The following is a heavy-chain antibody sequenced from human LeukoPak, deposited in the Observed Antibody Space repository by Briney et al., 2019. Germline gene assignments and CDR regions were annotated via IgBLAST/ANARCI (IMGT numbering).Heavy chain of an antibody. D-gene: IGHD2-21*01. CDR1: GFTFSSYW. V-gene: IGHV3-53*01. J-gene: IGHJ6*02. CDR2: ISSAGPT. Sequence: PGGSLRLSCAASGFTFSSYWMHWVRQAPGKGLEWVSAISSAGPTYYAESVKGRFTISRDNSENTVHLQMNSLRAEDTAVYYCARRILYSGMDVWGQGTTVTVSS. CDR3: ARRILYSGMDV.